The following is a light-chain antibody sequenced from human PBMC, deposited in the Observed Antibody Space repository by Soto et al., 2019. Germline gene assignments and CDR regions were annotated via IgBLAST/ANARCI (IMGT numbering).Light chain of an antibody. CDR3: QQYDNFPLT. CDR2: DAS. Sequence: DIQMTQSPSSLSASVGDRVTITCQASQDISNHLNWYQQKPGKAPKLMIYDASYLQTGVPSRFSGSGSGTDFTFNISSLQPEDIATYYCQQYDNFPLTFGGGTKVEVK. V-gene: IGKV1-33*01. CDR1: QDISNH. J-gene: IGKJ4*01.